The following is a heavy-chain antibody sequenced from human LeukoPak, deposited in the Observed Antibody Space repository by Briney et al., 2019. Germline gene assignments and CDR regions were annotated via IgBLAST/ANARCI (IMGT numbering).Heavy chain of an antibody. CDR2: IRPDGSEK. D-gene: IGHD3-10*01. CDR3: ARIGGWFGNDY. Sequence: GGSLRLSCAASGFAFSSYWMSWVRQAPGKGLEWVANIRPDGSEKDYVDSVKGRFTISRDNAKNSLYLQMNSLRAEDTALYYCARIGGWFGNDYWGQGTLVSVSS. CDR1: GFAFSSYW. J-gene: IGHJ4*02. V-gene: IGHV3-7*05.